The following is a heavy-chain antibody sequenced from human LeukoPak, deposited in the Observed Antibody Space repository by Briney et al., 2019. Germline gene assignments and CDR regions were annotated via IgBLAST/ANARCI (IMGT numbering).Heavy chain of an antibody. J-gene: IGHJ4*02. Sequence: PEGSLRLSCTASGFILRDYGMHWVRQAPGKGLEWVAFVRFGGSGKYYADSVKGRFIISRDDSENTLYLQLNSLRVEDTGLYYCAKEGGVGGLDYWGQGTLVTVSA. D-gene: IGHD3-16*01. CDR3: AKEGGVGGLDY. V-gene: IGHV3-30*02. CDR2: VRFGGSGK. CDR1: GFILRDYG.